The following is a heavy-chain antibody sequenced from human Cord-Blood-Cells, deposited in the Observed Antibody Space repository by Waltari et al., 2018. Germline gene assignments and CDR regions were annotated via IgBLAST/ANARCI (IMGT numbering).Heavy chain of an antibody. CDR2: INHSGST. CDR1: GGSFSGYY. Sequence: QVQLQQWGAGLLKPSETLSLTCAVYGGSFSGYYWSWIRQPPGKGLEWIGEINHSGSTNYNPSLKSRVTISVDTSKNQFSLKLSSVTAADTAVYYCARGLTYYDFWSGYYRYWGQGTLVTVSS. V-gene: IGHV4-34*01. J-gene: IGHJ4*02. D-gene: IGHD3-3*01. CDR3: ARGLTYYDFWSGYYRY.